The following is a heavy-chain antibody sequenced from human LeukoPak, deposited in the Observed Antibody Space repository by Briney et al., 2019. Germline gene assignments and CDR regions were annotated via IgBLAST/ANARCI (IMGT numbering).Heavy chain of an antibody. Sequence: GRSLRLSCAASGFTFSSYAMHWVRQAPGKGLEWVAVISYDGSNKYYADSVKGRFTISRDNSKNTLYLQMNSLRAEDTAVYYCARGRGRSSGWKVAYFDYWGQGTLVTVSS. CDR2: ISYDGSNK. CDR3: ARGRGRSSGWKVAYFDY. J-gene: IGHJ4*02. V-gene: IGHV3-30-3*01. D-gene: IGHD6-19*01. CDR1: GFTFSSYA.